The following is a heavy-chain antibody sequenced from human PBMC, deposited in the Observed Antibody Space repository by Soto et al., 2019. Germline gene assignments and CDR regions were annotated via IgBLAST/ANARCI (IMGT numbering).Heavy chain of an antibody. Sequence: QVQLQQWGAGLLKPSETLSLTCAVYGGSFSGYYWSWIRQPPGKGLEWIGEINHSGSTNYHPSLTSXATVSXXRSKTQFSLKLSSVTAADTAVYYCARYDRSYSLDYWGQGTLVTVSS. V-gene: IGHV4-34*01. CDR2: INHSGST. D-gene: IGHD1-26*01. CDR3: ARYDRSYSLDY. J-gene: IGHJ4*02. CDR1: GGSFSGYY.